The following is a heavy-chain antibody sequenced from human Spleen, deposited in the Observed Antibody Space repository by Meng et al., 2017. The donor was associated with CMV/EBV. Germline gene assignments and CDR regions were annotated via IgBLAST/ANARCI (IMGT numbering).Heavy chain of an antibody. D-gene: IGHD3-3*01. V-gene: IGHV4-31*02. CDR2: ISYSGTT. J-gene: IGHJ5*02. CDR3: ARFLFNHHDFWSGNQNWLDP. Sequence: GGYFWTWIRQDPGKGLEWIGYISYSGTTYYNPSLESRISISVDTSKNQFSLNLTSMTAADTAVYYCARFLFNHHDFWSGNQNWLDPWGQGTLVTVSS. CDR1: GGYF.